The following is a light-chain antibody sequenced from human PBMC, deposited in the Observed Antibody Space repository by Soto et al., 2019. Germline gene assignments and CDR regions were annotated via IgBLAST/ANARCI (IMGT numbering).Light chain of an antibody. J-gene: IGKJ4*01. Sequence: DIQMTQSPPSLSASVGDRVTITCQASQDITNYLNWYQQKPGKAPKLLIYDTSNLETGVPSRFSGTGSGTDFTFTINRLRAEDIATYYCQQYDTLPLTFGGGTKVEIK. CDR2: DTS. CDR3: QQYDTLPLT. CDR1: QDITNY. V-gene: IGKV1-33*01.